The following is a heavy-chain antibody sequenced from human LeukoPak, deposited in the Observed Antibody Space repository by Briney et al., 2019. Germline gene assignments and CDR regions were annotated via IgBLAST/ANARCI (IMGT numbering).Heavy chain of an antibody. CDR3: ARDGSGYAYAFDI. CDR2: IYTSGST. V-gene: IGHV4-4*07. J-gene: IGHJ3*02. CDR1: GGSISSYY. D-gene: IGHD5-12*01. Sequence: SETLSLTCTVSGGSISSYYWSWIRQPAGKGLEWIGRIYTSGSTTYNPCLKSRVTMSVDTSKNKFSLKLSSVTAADTAVYYCARDGSGYAYAFDIWGQGTMVTVSS.